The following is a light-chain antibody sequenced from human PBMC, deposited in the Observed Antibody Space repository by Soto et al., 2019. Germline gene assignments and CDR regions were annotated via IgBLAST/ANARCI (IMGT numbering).Light chain of an antibody. Sequence: DIQMTQSPSSLSASLGDRVTITCQASQAISKYLHWYHQRPGKAPILVIYDASNLEAGAPSRFSGGGSGTSCTLTISSLQPEDIGTYFCQQCNNLPYTFGQGTKLDIK. CDR3: QQCNNLPYT. V-gene: IGKV1-33*01. CDR2: DAS. CDR1: QAISKY. J-gene: IGKJ2*01.